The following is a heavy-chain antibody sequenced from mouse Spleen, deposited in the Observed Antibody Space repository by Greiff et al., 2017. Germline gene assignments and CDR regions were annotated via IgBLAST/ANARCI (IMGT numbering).Heavy chain of an antibody. V-gene: IGHV5-9-3*01. CDR3: ARQDLTGSYYFDY. D-gene: IGHD4-1*01. Sequence: DVKLVESGGGLVKPGGSLKLSCAASGFTFSSYAMSWVRQTPEKRLEWVATISSGGSYTYYPDSVKGRFTISRDNAKNTLYLQMSSLRSEDTAMYYCARQDLTGSYYFDYWGQGTTLTVSS. J-gene: IGHJ2*01. CDR1: GFTFSSYA. CDR2: ISSGGSYT.